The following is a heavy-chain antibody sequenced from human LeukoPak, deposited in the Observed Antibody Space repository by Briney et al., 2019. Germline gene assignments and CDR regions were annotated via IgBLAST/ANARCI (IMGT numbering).Heavy chain of an antibody. CDR3: GRFTRSGDSVY. Sequence: PGGSLRLSCAASGFTFSSDWMHWVRQAPGKGLVWVSRINSDGSSTAYADSVKGRFTISRDNAKNTLYLQMNSLKAEDTAVYYCGRFTRSGDSVYWGQGTLVTVSS. CDR2: INSDGSST. V-gene: IGHV3-74*01. CDR1: GFTFSSDW. D-gene: IGHD7-27*01. J-gene: IGHJ4*02.